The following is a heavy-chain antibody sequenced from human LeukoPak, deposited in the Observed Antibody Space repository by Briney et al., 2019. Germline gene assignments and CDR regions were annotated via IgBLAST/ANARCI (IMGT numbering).Heavy chain of an antibody. CDR3: ARERYYDILTGYDPRYGMDV. CDR1: GFTFTSYA. CDR2: ISYDASNK. Sequence: GGSLRLSCTASGFTFTSYAMHWVRQAPGKGLEWVAVISYDASNKYYADSVKGRFTISRDNSKNTLYLQMNSLRAEDTAVYYCARERYYDILTGYDPRYGMDVWGQGTTVTVSS. D-gene: IGHD3-9*01. J-gene: IGHJ6*02. V-gene: IGHV3-30*04.